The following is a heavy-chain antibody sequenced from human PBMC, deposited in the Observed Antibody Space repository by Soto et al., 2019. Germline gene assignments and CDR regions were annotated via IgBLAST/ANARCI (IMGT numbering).Heavy chain of an antibody. V-gene: IGHV4-39*01. J-gene: IGHJ5*02. CDR1: GGSISSSSYF. D-gene: IGHD2-21*02. Sequence: SETLSLTGTVSGGSISSSSYFWAWIRQPPGKGLEWIGSSYYRGSTYYNPSLKSRVTESEDTSKNLFSLKLSSVTAADTAVYYCARHPSDFWFDPWGQGTLVTVS. CDR3: ARHPSDFWFDP. CDR2: SYYRGST.